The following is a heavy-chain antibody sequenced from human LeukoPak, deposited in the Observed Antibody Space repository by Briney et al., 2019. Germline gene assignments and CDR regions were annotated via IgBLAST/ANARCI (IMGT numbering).Heavy chain of an antibody. D-gene: IGHD5-12*01. Sequence: SETLSLTCTVSGGSISSYYWSWIRQPPGKGLEWIGYIYYSGSTNYNPSLKSRVTISVDTSKNQFSLKLSSVTAADTAVYYCARVPGYDDWGQGTLVTVSS. CDR2: IYYSGST. CDR1: GGSISSYY. V-gene: IGHV4-59*01. CDR3: ARVPGYDD. J-gene: IGHJ4*02.